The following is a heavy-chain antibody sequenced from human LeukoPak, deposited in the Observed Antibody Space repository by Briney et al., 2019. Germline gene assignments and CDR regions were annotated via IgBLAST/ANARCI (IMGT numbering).Heavy chain of an antibody. J-gene: IGHJ4*02. V-gene: IGHV3-23*01. D-gene: IGHD5-18*01. CDR2: IKGSGGGT. Sequence: GGSLRLSCAASGFTFSNYAMSWVRQAPGKGPEWVSGIKGSGGGTFYADSVKGRFTISRDNSKNTLYLQMNSLRAEDTAVYYCARGYNSGPSPFDYWGQGTLVTVSS. CDR3: ARGYNSGPSPFDY. CDR1: GFTFSNYA.